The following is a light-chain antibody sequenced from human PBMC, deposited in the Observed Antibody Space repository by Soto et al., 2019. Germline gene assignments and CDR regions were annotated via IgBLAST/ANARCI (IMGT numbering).Light chain of an antibody. V-gene: IGLV2-8*01. J-gene: IGLJ2*01. CDR1: SSDIGGYNY. CDR2: EVT. CDR3: SSHAGSINVV. Sequence: QSALTQPPSASGSPGQSVTISCTGTSSDIGGYNYVSWYQQHPGKAPKLMIYEVTKRPSGVPDRFSGSRSGNTASLTVSGLQAEDEADYYCSSHAGSINVVFGGGIKLTVL.